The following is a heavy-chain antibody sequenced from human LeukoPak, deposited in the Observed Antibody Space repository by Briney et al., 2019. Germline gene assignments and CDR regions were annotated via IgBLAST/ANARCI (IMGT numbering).Heavy chain of an antibody. V-gene: IGHV3-64D*06. J-gene: IGHJ4*02. CDR2: ISTNGGST. CDR1: GFTFSSYA. D-gene: IGHD3-22*01. Sequence: PGGPLRLSCSASGFTFSSYATLWVREAPEEGLEYVSAISTNGGSTYYADSVKGRFTISRDNSKNMLFLHMSSLRTEDTAVYYCVKDERVRMSYYDSSGYYAYWGLGTLVTVSS. CDR3: VKDERVRMSYYDSSGYYAY.